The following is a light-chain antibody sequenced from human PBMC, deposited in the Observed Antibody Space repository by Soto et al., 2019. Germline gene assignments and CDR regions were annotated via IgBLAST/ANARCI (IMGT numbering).Light chain of an antibody. Sequence: NFMLTQPHSVSESPGKTVIISCTRSSGSIASNYVQWYQQRPGSAPTIVIYEDNQRLSGVPDRFSGSVDSSSNSASLTISGLKTEDEADYYCHSYESNNVVFGGGTKLTVL. V-gene: IGLV6-57*03. CDR2: EDN. J-gene: IGLJ3*02. CDR1: SGSIASNY. CDR3: HSYESNNVV.